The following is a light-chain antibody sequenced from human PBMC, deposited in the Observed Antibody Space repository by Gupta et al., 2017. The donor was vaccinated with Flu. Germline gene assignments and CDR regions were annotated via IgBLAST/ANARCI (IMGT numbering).Light chain of an antibody. J-gene: IGKJ2*01. V-gene: IGKV4-1*01. CDR3: QQYYSPTYT. CDR1: QSVLYSSNNNNY. Sequence: DIVMTQSPDSLAVSLGERATINCKYSQSVLYSSNNNNYLAWYQQKPGQPPKLLIYWASIRESGVPDRFSGSGSGTDFTLTISSLQAEDVAVYYCQQYYSPTYTFGQGTKLEIK. CDR2: WAS.